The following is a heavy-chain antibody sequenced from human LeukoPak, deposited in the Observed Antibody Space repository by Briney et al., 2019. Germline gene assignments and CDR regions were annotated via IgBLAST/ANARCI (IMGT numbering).Heavy chain of an antibody. Sequence: SETLSLTCTVSGGSISSGGYSWSWIRQHPGKGLEWIGYIYYRGSTYYNPSLKSRVTISVDTSKNQFSLKLSSVTAADTAVYYCARGSSGYGDPLDYWGQGTLVTVSS. CDR3: ARGSSGYGDPLDY. CDR2: IYYRGST. D-gene: IGHD5-12*01. V-gene: IGHV4-31*03. J-gene: IGHJ4*02. CDR1: GGSISSGGYS.